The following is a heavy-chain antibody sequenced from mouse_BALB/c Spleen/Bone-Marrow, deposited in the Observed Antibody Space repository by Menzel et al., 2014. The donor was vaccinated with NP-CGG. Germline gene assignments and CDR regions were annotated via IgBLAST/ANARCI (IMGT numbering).Heavy chain of an antibody. D-gene: IGHD2-1*01. CDR1: GYSFTGYY. CDR3: ARGGNYVPLAY. V-gene: IGHV1S34*01. Sequence: LVKTGASVKISCKASGYSFTGYYMHWVKQSHGKSLEWIGYISCYNGATSYNQKFKGKATFTVDTSSSTAYMRFNSLTSEGSAVYYCARGGNYVPLAYWGQGTLVTVSA. J-gene: IGHJ3*01. CDR2: ISCYNGAT.